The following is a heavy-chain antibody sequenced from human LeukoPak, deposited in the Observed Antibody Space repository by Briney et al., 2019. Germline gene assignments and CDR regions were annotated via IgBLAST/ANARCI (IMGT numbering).Heavy chain of an antibody. V-gene: IGHV1-46*01. CDR2: INPSGGST. J-gene: IGHJ4*01. D-gene: IGHD6-6*01. CDR1: GYTFTIYY. Sequence: ASVKVSCKASGYTFTIYYMHWVRQAPAQGLEWMGIINPSGGSTSYAQKFQGRVTITRDMSTSTVYMELSSLRAEDTYVYYCARALIAARAFDYWGQGTLVTVSS. CDR3: ARALIAARAFDY.